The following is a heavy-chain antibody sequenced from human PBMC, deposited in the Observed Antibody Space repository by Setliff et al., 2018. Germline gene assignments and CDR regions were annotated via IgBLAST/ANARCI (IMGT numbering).Heavy chain of an antibody. CDR2: IKEDGSEK. CDR3: ATDRNYYDSDTFYDAFDI. V-gene: IGHV3-7*01. D-gene: IGHD3-22*01. Sequence: LRLSCVASGFTFSRYWMSWVRQAPGKGLEWVANIKEDGSEKYYADSVKGRFTISRDNSKNTLFLQMNSLRAEDTALYYCATDRNYYDSDTFYDAFDIWGQGTMVTVSS. CDR1: GFTFSRYW. J-gene: IGHJ3*02.